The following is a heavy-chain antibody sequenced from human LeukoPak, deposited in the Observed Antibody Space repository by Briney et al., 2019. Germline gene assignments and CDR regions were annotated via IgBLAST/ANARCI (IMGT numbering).Heavy chain of an antibody. CDR2: ISSSSSYI. J-gene: IGHJ4*02. D-gene: IGHD4-23*01. V-gene: IGHV3-21*01. Sequence: GGSLRLSCAASGFTFSSYSMNWVRQAPGKGLEWVSSISSSSSYIYYADSVKGRCTISRDNAKNSLYLQMNSLRAEDTAVYYCARAGGNSVGYWGQGTLVTVSS. CDR3: ARAGGNSVGY. CDR1: GFTFSSYS.